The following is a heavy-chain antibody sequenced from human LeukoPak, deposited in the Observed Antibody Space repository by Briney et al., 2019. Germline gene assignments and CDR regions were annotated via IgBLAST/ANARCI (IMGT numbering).Heavy chain of an antibody. J-gene: IGHJ5*02. CDR3: ARVHNCFDP. Sequence: SETLSLTCTVSGYSLSSGYYWGWIRQPPGKGLEWIGSIYYSGSTYYNPSLQSRVTISVDTSKNQLPLNLGSVTAADTAVYFCARVHNCFDPWGRGTLVTVSS. CDR2: IYYSGST. V-gene: IGHV4-38-2*02. CDR1: GYSLSSGYY.